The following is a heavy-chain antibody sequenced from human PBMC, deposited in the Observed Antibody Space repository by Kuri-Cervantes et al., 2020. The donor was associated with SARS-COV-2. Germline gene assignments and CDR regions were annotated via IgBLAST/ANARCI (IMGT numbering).Heavy chain of an antibody. D-gene: IGHD1-7*01. V-gene: IGHV3-23*01. CDR2: ISGSGGST. J-gene: IGHJ4*02. CDR1: GFTFSSYA. Sequence: GEPLKISCAASGFTFSSYAMSWVRQAPGKGLEWVSAISGSGGSTYYADSVKGRFTISRDNSKNTLYLQMNSLRAEDTAVYYCAKAYWNYNYFDYWGQGTLVTVSS. CDR3: AKAYWNYNYFDY.